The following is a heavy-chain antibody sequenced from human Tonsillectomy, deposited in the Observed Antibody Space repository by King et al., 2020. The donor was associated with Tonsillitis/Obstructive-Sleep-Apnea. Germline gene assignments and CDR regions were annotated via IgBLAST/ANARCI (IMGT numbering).Heavy chain of an antibody. CDR3: ARAALPYCSGGSCYSHFDY. D-gene: IGHD2-15*01. CDR1: GGTFSSYA. Sequence: QLVQSGAEVKKPGSSVKVSCKASGGTFSSYAISWVRQAPGQGLEWMGGIIPIFGTVNYAQKFQGRVTITADESTSTAYMELSSLRSEDTAVYYCARAALPYCSGGSCYSHFDYWGQGTLVTVSS. CDR2: IIPIFGTV. V-gene: IGHV1-69*01. J-gene: IGHJ4*02.